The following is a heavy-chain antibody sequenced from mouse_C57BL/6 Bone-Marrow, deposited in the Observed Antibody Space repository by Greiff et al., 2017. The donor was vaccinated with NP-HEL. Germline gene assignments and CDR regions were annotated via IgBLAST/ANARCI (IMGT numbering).Heavy chain of an antibody. CDR3: ARCYYGSSYDYYAMDY. J-gene: IGHJ4*01. V-gene: IGHV1-84*01. D-gene: IGHD1-1*01. CDR1: GYTFTDYY. Sequence: QLQESGPELVKPGASVKISCKASGYTFTDYYINWVKQRPGQGLEWIGWIYPGSGNTKYNEKFKGKATLTVDTSSSTAYMQLSSLTSEDSAVYFCARCYYGSSYDYYAMDYWGQGTSVTVSS. CDR2: IYPGSGNT.